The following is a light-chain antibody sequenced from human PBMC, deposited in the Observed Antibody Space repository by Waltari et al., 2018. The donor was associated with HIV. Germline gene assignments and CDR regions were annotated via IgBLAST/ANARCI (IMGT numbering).Light chain of an antibody. CDR1: GLSKKY. V-gene: IGLV3-25*03. J-gene: IGLJ3*02. CDR2: KDS. CDR3: QSADASDTFLWV. Sequence: SYELTQTPSVSVSPGQTARLTCSGDGLSKKYTYWYQQRPGQAPVLVIYKDSERPSGIPERYSGSSSGTTVTLTISGVQAEDEADYYCQSADASDTFLWVFGGGTKVTVL.